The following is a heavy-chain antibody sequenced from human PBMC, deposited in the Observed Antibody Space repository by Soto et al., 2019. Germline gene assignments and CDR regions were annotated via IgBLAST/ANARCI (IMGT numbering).Heavy chain of an antibody. V-gene: IGHV3-23*01. CDR3: AEDRSVVPGVFDI. Sequence: EVQLLESGGGLVQPGGSLRLSCAASGFTFSIYAMSWVRQAPGKGLEWVSGIGDSGFNTYYADSVKGRFTISRDNSKNTLYLQMTSLRAEDTAVYYCAEDRSVVPGVFDIWGQGTMVTVSS. J-gene: IGHJ3*02. CDR2: IGDSGFNT. D-gene: IGHD2-2*01. CDR1: GFTFSIYA.